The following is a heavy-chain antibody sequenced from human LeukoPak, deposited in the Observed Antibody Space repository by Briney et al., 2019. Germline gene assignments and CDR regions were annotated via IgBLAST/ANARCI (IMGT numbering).Heavy chain of an antibody. D-gene: IGHD1-26*01. V-gene: IGHV1-46*01. CDR2: INPSGGST. CDR3: AREGLLGADDY. Sequence: ASVKVSCKASGYTFTSYYMHWVRQAPGQGLEWMGIINPSGGSTSYAQKFQGRITMTRDTSTSTVYMELSSLRSEDTAVYYCAREGLLGADDYWGQGTLVTVSS. CDR1: GYTFTSYY. J-gene: IGHJ4*02.